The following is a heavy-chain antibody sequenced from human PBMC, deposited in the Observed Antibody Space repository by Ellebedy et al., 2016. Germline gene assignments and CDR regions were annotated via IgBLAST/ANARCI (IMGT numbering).Heavy chain of an antibody. J-gene: IGHJ6*02. CDR2: FDPEDGET. D-gene: IGHD2-21*01. Sequence: ASVKVSXKVSGYTLTELSMHWVRQAPGKGLEWMGGFDPEDGETIYAQKFQGRVTITADKSTSTAYMELSSLRSEDTAVYYCAREIVVIALNYYYYGMDVWGQGTTVTVSS. V-gene: IGHV1-24*01. CDR1: GYTLTELS. CDR3: AREIVVIALNYYYYGMDV.